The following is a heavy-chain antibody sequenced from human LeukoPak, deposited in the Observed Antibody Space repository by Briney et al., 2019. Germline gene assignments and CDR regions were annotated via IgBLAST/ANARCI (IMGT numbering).Heavy chain of an antibody. CDR2: IYYSGNT. J-gene: IGHJ4*02. Sequence: PSETLSLTCTVSRGCVNSNSYYWGWIRQPPGKGLEWIGTIYYSGNTYYNPSLESRVTISVDTSKNQFSLKLTSVTAADTAVYYCARDHEVSSSSFDYWGQGTLVTVSS. CDR1: RGCVNSNSYY. CDR3: ARDHEVSSSSFDY. V-gene: IGHV4-39*07. D-gene: IGHD6-6*01.